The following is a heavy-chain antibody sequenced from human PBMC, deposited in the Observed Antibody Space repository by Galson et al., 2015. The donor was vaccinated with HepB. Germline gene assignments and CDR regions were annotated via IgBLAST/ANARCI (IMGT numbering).Heavy chain of an antibody. Sequence: ETLSLTCSVSGGSITSTGYYWAWIRQPPGRGLERIGDMSYSGTPYYNPSLGSRVSISVDTSKNNFSLRLSSVTASDTAMYYCATERIVNSVVRYHYYGLDVWGQGTTVTVS. CDR3: ATERIVNSVVRYHYYGLDV. J-gene: IGHJ6*02. D-gene: IGHD3-9*01. V-gene: IGHV4-39*07. CDR2: MSYSGTP. CDR1: GGSITSTGYY.